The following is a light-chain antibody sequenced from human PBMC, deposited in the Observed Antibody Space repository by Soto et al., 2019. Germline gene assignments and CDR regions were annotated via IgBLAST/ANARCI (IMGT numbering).Light chain of an antibody. J-gene: IGLJ2*01. CDR2: EGS. CDR1: SSDVGSYNL. V-gene: IGLV2-23*01. CDR3: CSYAGSSTYVV. Sequence: QSALTQPASVSGSLGQSITISCTGTSSDVGSYNLVSWYQQHPGKAPKLMIYEGSKRPSGVSNRFSVSKSGNTASLTISGLQAEDEADYYCCSYAGSSTYVVFGGGTKLTVL.